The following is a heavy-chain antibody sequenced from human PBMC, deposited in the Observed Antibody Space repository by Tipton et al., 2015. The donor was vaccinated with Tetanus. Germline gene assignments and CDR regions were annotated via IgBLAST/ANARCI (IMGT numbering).Heavy chain of an antibody. V-gene: IGHV1-69*01. Sequence: QVQLVQSGAEVKKPGSSVKVSCKASGGTFSSYAISWVRQAPGQGLEWMGGIIPIFGTANYAQKFQGRVTITADESTSTAYMELSSLRSEDTAVYYCARDTRVEMATTNMGDYYYGMDVWGQGTTVTVSS. CDR3: ARDTRVEMATTNMGDYYYGMDV. J-gene: IGHJ6*02. CDR2: IIPIFGTA. CDR1: GGTFSSYA. D-gene: IGHD5-24*01.